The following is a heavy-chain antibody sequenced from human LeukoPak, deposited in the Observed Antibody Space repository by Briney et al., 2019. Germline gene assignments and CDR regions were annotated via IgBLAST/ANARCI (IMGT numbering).Heavy chain of an antibody. Sequence: SETLSLTCAVYGGSFSGYYWSWIRQPPGKGLEWIGEINHSGSTNYNPSLKSRVTISVDTSKNQFSLKLSSVTAADTAVYYCARDGYNQGGAFDIWGQGTMVTVSS. CDR3: ARDGYNQGGAFDI. D-gene: IGHD5-24*01. CDR1: GGSFSGYY. V-gene: IGHV4-34*01. J-gene: IGHJ3*02. CDR2: INHSGST.